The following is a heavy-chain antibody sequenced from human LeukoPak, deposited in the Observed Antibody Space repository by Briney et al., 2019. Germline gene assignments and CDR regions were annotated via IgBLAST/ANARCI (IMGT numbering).Heavy chain of an antibody. Sequence: GGSLRLSCAASGFTFSSYAMHWVRQAPGKGLEWVAVISYDGSNKYYADSVKGRFTISRDNSKNTLYLQMNSLRAEDTAVYYCASDSPGAYWGQGTLVTVSS. V-gene: IGHV3-30-3*01. CDR1: GFTFSSYA. D-gene: IGHD3-10*01. CDR3: ASDSPGAY. CDR2: ISYDGSNK. J-gene: IGHJ4*02.